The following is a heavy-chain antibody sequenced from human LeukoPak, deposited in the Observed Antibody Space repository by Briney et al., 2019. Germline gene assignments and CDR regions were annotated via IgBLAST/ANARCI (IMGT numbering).Heavy chain of an antibody. Sequence: SETLSLTCTVSGGSISTYYWSWIRQPPGKGLEWIGYIYYSGSTNYNPSLKSRVTISVDTSKNQFTLKLSSVTAADTAVYYCARGRYGWLPFDYWGQGTLVTVSS. V-gene: IGHV4-59*01. J-gene: IGHJ4*02. CDR3: ARGRYGWLPFDY. CDR2: IYYSGST. D-gene: IGHD3-16*01. CDR1: GGSISTYY.